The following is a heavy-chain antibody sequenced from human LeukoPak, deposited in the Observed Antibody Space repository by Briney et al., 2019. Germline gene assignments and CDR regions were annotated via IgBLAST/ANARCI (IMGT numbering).Heavy chain of an antibody. CDR1: GFTFSDYW. Sequence: GSLRLSCAASGFTFSDYWIHWVRQAPGKGLEWIGEIYHTGKINYNPALKSRVTLSVDKSNNQFSLKLRSLTAADTAVYYCAREGGYYSSSWFIDFWGPGTLVTVSS. J-gene: IGHJ4*02. CDR3: AREGGYYSSSWFIDF. CDR2: IYHTGKI. D-gene: IGHD6-13*01. V-gene: IGHV4-4*02.